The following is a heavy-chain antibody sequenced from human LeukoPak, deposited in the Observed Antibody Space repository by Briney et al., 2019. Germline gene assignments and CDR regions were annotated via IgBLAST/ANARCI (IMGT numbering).Heavy chain of an antibody. CDR2: INHSGST. Sequence: SETLSLTCAVYGGSFSGYYWSWIRQPPGKGLEWIGEINHSGSTNYNPSLKSRVTISVDTSKNQFSLKLSSVTAADTAVYYCARGKIEGRRYCSSTSCLQPYYFDYWGHGTLVTVSS. CDR3: ARGKIEGRRYCSSTSCLQPYYFDY. D-gene: IGHD2-2*01. V-gene: IGHV4-34*01. CDR1: GGSFSGYY. J-gene: IGHJ4*01.